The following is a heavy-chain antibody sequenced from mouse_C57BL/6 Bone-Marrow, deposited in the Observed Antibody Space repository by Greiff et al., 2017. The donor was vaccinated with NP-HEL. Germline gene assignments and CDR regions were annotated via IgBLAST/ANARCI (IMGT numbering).Heavy chain of an antibody. CDR1: GFTFRAFY. Sequence: EVKLVESGGGLVQSGRSLRLSCATSGFTFRAFYMEWVRQAPGQGLEWIAASRNKANDYTTEYSASVKGRFIVSRDTSQSILYLQMNALRAEDTAIYYCARDADGSSYWYFDVWGTGTTVTVSS. J-gene: IGHJ1*03. CDR2: SRNKANDYTT. D-gene: IGHD1-1*01. V-gene: IGHV7-1*01. CDR3: ARDADGSSYWYFDV.